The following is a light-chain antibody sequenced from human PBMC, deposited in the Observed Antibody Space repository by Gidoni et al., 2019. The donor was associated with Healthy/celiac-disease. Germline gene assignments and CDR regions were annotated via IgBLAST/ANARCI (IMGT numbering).Light chain of an antibody. CDR1: QSLLHSNGYNY. J-gene: IGKJ1*01. CDR2: LGS. Sequence: DIGMTQSALYLPVTPGETASISCRSSQSLLHSNGYNYLDWYLQKPGQSPQLLIYLGSNRASGVPDRFSGRGSGTDFTLKISRVEAQDVGVYYCMQALQTPWTFGQGTKVEIK. V-gene: IGKV2-28*01. CDR3: MQALQTPWT.